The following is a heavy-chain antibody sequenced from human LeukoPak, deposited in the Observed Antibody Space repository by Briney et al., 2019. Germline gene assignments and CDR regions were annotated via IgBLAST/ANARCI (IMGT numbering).Heavy chain of an antibody. D-gene: IGHD7-27*01. CDR1: GGSISSYY. V-gene: IGHV4-59*08. Sequence: PSETLSLTCTVSGGSISSYYWSWLRQPPGKGLEWIGYIYYSGSTNYNPSPKSRVTITVDKSTKQFSLKLSSGTAADTAVYDCARMVVGMIDIWGQGTMVTVSS. CDR3: ARMVVGMIDI. J-gene: IGHJ3*02. CDR2: IYYSGST.